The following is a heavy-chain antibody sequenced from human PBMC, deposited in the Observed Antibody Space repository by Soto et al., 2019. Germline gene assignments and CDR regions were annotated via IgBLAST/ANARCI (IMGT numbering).Heavy chain of an antibody. V-gene: IGHV3-53*01. J-gene: IGHJ6*02. CDR1: GFTVSSNY. CDR3: ARDRGRHSSWSRIKTPRVRYGMDV. Sequence: GGSLRLSCAASGFTVSSNYMSWVRQAPGKGLEWVSVIYSGGSTYYADSVKGRFTISRDNSKNTRYLQMNSLRAEDTAVYYCARDRGRHSSWSRIKTPRVRYGMDVWGQGTTVTVSS. CDR2: IYSGGST. D-gene: IGHD6-13*01.